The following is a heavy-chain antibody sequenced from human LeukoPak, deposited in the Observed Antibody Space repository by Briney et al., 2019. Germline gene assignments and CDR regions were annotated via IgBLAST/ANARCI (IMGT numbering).Heavy chain of an antibody. D-gene: IGHD6-13*01. CDR1: GFTFSSYA. V-gene: IGHV3-21*01. CDR3: ASSEQPPDY. CDR2: ISTSSSYI. Sequence: GGSLRLSCAASGFTFSSYAMSWVRQAPGKGLEWVSYISTSSSYIYYADSVKGRFTISRDNSKNTLYLQMNSLRAEDTAVYYCASSEQPPDYWGQGTLVTVSS. J-gene: IGHJ4*02.